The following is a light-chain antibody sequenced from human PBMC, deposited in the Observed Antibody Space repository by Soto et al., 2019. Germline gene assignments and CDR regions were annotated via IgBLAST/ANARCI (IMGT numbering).Light chain of an antibody. CDR1: SSDIGGYKF. CDR3: SSYTSSSSVV. J-gene: IGLJ2*01. CDR2: EVS. V-gene: IGLV2-14*01. Sequence: QSVLTQPASVSASPGQSITISCTGTSSDIGGYKFVSWYQQHPGKAPKLMIYEVSNRPSGVSNRFSGSKSGNTASLTISGLQAEDEADYYCSSYTSSSSVVFGGGTKLTVL.